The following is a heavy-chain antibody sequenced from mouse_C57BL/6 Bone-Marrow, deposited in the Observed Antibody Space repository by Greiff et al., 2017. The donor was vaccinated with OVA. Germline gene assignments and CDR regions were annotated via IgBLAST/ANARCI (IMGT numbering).Heavy chain of an antibody. D-gene: IGHD1-1*01. CDR3: ARNRGLLDWYFDV. CDR2: IWSGGST. CDR1: GFSLTSYG. J-gene: IGHJ1*03. V-gene: IGHV2-2*01. Sequence: VQVVESGPGLVQPSQSLSITCTVSGFSLTSYGVHWVRQSPGKGLEWLGVIWSGGSTDYNAAFISRLSISKDNSKSQVSFKMNSLQADDTAIYYCARNRGLLDWYFDVWGTGTTVTVSS.